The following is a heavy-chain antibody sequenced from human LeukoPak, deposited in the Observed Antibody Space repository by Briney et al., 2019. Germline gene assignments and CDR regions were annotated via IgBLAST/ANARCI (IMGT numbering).Heavy chain of an antibody. CDR1: GFTFSSYA. D-gene: IGHD6-19*01. J-gene: IGHJ4*02. CDR3: AKDSFGSGWYYYFDY. CDR2: ISGSGGST. V-gene: IGHV3-23*01. Sequence: GGSLRLSCAASGFTFSSYAMSWVRQAPGKGLEWVSAISGSGGSTYYADSVKGRFTISRDNSKNTLYLQMNSLRAEDTAVYYCAKDSFGSGWYYYFDYWGQGTMVTVSS.